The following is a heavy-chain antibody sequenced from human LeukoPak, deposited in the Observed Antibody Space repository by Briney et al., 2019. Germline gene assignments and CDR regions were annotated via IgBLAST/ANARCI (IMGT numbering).Heavy chain of an antibody. CDR3: ARGLGAMALWYFDL. D-gene: IGHD5-18*01. CDR1: GGSISNYY. CDR2: IYYSGST. V-gene: IGHV4-59*12. Sequence: SETLSLTCTVSGGSISNYYWSWIRQPPGKGLEWIGYIYYSGSTNYNLSLKSRVTISVDTSKNQFSLKLSSVTAADTAVYYCARGLGAMALWYFDLWGRGTLVTVSS. J-gene: IGHJ2*01.